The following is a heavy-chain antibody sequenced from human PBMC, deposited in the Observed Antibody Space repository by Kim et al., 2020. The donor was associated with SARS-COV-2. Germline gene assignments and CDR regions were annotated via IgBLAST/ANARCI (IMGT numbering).Heavy chain of an antibody. D-gene: IGHD2-2*01. Sequence: ASVKVSCKASGYTFRGYYLHWIRQAPGHGPEWLGRINPNKERANYAPNFQGRVTLTRDTSTSTAYMELINLTSDDTALYFCASATPEYCTGTSCYNWYFDLWGRGTLVTVSS. CDR2: INPNKERA. J-gene: IGHJ2*01. V-gene: IGHV1-2*06. CDR1: GYTFRGYY. CDR3: ASATPEYCTGTSCYNWYFDL.